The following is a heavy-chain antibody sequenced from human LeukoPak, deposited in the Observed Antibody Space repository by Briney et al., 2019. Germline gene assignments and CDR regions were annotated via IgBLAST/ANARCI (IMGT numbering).Heavy chain of an antibody. CDR2: IYSGGST. Sequence: PGGFLRLSCAASGFTFSSNYMSWVRQAPGKGLEWVSVIYSGGSTYYADSVKGRFTISRDNSKNTLYLQMNSLRAEDTAVYYCARDKGGELLNYWGQGTLVTVSS. CDR1: GFTFSSNY. CDR3: ARDKGGELLNY. D-gene: IGHD1-26*01. J-gene: IGHJ4*02. V-gene: IGHV3-53*01.